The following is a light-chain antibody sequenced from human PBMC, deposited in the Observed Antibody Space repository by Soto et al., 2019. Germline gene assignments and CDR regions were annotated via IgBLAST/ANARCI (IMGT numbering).Light chain of an antibody. CDR3: QKLDSGPWT. V-gene: IGKV1-27*01. J-gene: IGKJ1*01. CDR1: QGINNY. CDR2: SAS. Sequence: DIQMTQSPSSLSASVGDRVTITCRASQGINNYLALYQQRPGKVPKLLIYSASTLQSWVPSRFRGSGSGTDFTLTISSRQPADGATDYCQKLDSGPWTFGQGTKVEVK.